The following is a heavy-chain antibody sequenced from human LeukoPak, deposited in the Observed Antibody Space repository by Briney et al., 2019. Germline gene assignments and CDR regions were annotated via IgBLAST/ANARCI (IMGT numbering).Heavy chain of an antibody. J-gene: IGHJ4*02. D-gene: IGHD3-9*01. CDR2: ISGSGGST. CDR3: ARDQSYDILTGYYYFDY. V-gene: IGHV3-23*01. CDR1: GFTFSSYA. Sequence: SGGSLRLSCAASGFTFSSYAMSWVRQAPGKGLEWVSAISGSGGSTYYADSVKGRFTISRDNSKNTLYLQMNSLRAEDTAVYYCARDQSYDILTGYYYFDYWGQGTLVTVSS.